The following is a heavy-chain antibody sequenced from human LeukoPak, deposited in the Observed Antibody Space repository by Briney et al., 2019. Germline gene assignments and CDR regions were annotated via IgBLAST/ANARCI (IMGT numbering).Heavy chain of an antibody. D-gene: IGHD3-16*01. CDR1: GFTFDDYA. J-gene: IGHJ4*02. CDR3: AKDRTAANVYYFDY. CDR2: ISWNSGSI. V-gene: IGHV3-9*01. Sequence: GGSLRLSCAASGFTFDDYAMHWVRQAPGKGLEWVSGISWNSGSIGYADSVKGRFTISRDNAKNSLYLQMNSLRAEDTAVYYCAKDRTAANVYYFDYWGQGTLVTVSS.